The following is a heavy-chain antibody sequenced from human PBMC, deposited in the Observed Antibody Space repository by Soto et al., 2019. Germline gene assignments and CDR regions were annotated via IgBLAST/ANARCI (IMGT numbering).Heavy chain of an antibody. J-gene: IGHJ3*02. CDR3: ARDNESIEIRAFDI. D-gene: IGHD1-1*01. V-gene: IGHV4-39*02. CDR1: GGSISSSSYY. CDR2: IYYSGST. Sequence: PSETLSLTWTVSGGSISSSSYYWGWIRQPPGKGLEWFGSIYYSGSTYYNPSLKSRVTISVDTSKNQFSLKLSSVTAADTAVYYCARDNESIEIRAFDIWGQGTMVTVSS.